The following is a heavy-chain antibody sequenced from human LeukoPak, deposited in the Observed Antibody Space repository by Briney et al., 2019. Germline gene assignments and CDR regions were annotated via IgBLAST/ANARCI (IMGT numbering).Heavy chain of an antibody. CDR3: AKDYYDFWSGYFSIGY. CDR1: GFTFSSYA. V-gene: IGHV3-23*01. Sequence: GGSLRLSCAASGFTFSSYAMSWVRQAPGKGLEWVSAISGSGGSTYYADSVKGRFTISRDNSKNTLYLQMNSLRAEDTAVYYCAKDYYDFWSGYFSIGYWGQGTLVTVSS. D-gene: IGHD3-3*01. J-gene: IGHJ4*02. CDR2: ISGSGGST.